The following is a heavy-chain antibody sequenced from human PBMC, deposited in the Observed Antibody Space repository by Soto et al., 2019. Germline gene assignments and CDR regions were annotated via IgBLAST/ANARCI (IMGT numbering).Heavy chain of an antibody. Sequence: PGGSLRLSCAASGFTFSSYAMHWVRQAPGKGLEWVAVISYDGSNKYYADSVKGRFTISRDNSKNTLYLQMNSLRAEDTAVYYCARTPVIIRSEVGYFDYWGQGTLVTVSS. CDR2: ISYDGSNK. CDR3: ARTPVIIRSEVGYFDY. D-gene: IGHD3-3*01. J-gene: IGHJ4*02. CDR1: GFTFSSYA. V-gene: IGHV3-30-3*01.